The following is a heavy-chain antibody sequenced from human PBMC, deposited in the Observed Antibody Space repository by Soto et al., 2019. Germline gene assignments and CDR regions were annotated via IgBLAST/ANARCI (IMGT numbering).Heavy chain of an antibody. Sequence: GGSLRLSCAASGFSFSSYWMSWVRQAPGKGLEWVANIKQDGGEKYYVDSVKGRFTISRDNAKNSLYLQMNGLRADDTAVYYCAREDHSNYNYWGQGTLVTVSS. CDR2: IKQDGGEK. CDR1: GFSFSSYW. V-gene: IGHV3-7*04. CDR3: AREDHSNYNY. D-gene: IGHD4-4*01. J-gene: IGHJ4*02.